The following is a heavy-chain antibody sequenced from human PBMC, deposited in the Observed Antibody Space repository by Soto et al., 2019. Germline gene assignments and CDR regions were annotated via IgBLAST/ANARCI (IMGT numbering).Heavy chain of an antibody. V-gene: IGHV3-23*01. CDR3: AKGREYSSSEGKYY. J-gene: IGHJ4*02. CDR1: GFTFSSYA. Sequence: EVQLLESGGGLVQPGGSLRLSCAASGFTFSSYAMSWVRQAPGKGLEWVSAISGSGGSTYYADSVKGRFTISRDNSKNTLYLKMNSRRAEDTAVYYCAKGREYSSSEGKYYWGQGTLVTVSS. CDR2: ISGSGGST. D-gene: IGHD6-6*01.